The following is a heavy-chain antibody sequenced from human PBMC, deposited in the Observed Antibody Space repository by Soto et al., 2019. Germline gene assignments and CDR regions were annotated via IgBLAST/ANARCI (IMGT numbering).Heavy chain of an antibody. Sequence: QVQLVESGGGVVQPGRSLRLSCAASGFTFSSNAMHWVRQAPGKGLEWVAVISYDGSNKYYADSVKGRFTISRDNSKNTLYLQMNSLRAEDTAVYYCARGGIVVVVAPNPFDYWGQGTLVTVSS. CDR2: ISYDGSNK. J-gene: IGHJ4*02. CDR3: ARGGIVVVVAPNPFDY. V-gene: IGHV3-30-3*01. CDR1: GFTFSSNA. D-gene: IGHD2-15*01.